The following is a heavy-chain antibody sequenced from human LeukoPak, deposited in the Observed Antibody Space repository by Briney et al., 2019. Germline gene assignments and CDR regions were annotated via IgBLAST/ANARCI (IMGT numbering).Heavy chain of an antibody. D-gene: IGHD2-15*01. CDR2: ISGSGGST. CDR3: AKLVVPGPNGYFDY. V-gene: IGHV3-23*01. J-gene: IGHJ4*02. Sequence: GGSLRLSCAASGFTFSSYAMSWVRQAPGKGLEWVSAISGSGGSTYYADSVKGRLTISRDNSKNTLYLQMNSLRAEDTAVYYCAKLVVPGPNGYFDYWGQGTLVTVSS. CDR1: GFTFSSYA.